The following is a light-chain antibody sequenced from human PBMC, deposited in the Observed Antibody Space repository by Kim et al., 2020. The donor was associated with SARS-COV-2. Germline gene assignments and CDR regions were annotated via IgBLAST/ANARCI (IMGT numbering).Light chain of an antibody. J-gene: IGLJ2*01. CDR2: DVS. CDR1: SSDVGGYNY. Sequence: PGQSITISCTGTSSDVGGYNYVSWYQQHPGKAPKLMIYDVSKRPSGVSNRFSGSKSGNTASLIISGLQAEDEADYYCSSYTSSSVVFGGGTKLTVL. CDR3: SSYTSSSVV. V-gene: IGLV2-14*04.